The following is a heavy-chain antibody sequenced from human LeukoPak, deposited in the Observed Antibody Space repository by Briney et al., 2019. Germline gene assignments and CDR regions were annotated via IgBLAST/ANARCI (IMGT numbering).Heavy chain of an antibody. CDR3: ARVGVEMAPHFDY. D-gene: IGHD5-24*01. CDR2: INPNSGGT. Sequence: GASVEASCKASGYTFTGYYMHWVRQAPGQGLEWMGWINPNSGGTNYAQKFQGRVTMTRDTSISTAYMELSRLRSDDTAVYYCARVGVEMAPHFDYWGQGTLVTVSS. V-gene: IGHV1-2*02. J-gene: IGHJ4*02. CDR1: GYTFTGYY.